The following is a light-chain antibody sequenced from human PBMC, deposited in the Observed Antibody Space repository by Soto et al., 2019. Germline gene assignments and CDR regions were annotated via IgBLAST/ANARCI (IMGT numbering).Light chain of an antibody. CDR1: SGHSSYA. J-gene: IGLJ3*02. V-gene: IGLV4-69*01. CDR3: QTWGTGIRV. Sequence: QLVLTQSPSASASLGASVKLTCTLSSGHSSYAIAWHQQQPEKGPRYLMNLKSDGSHSKGDGIPDRFSGSSSWAERYLTISSLQSEDEADYYCQTWGTGIRVFGGGTKLTVL. CDR2: LKSDGSH.